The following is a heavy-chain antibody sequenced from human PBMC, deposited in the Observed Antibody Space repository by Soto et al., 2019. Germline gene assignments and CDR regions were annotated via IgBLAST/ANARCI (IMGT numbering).Heavy chain of an antibody. V-gene: IGHV1-69*01. CDR2: IFPKFGTT. CDR1: GDTDTNYV. CDR3: EAEMTFGKLSVV. J-gene: IGHJ6*02. D-gene: IGHD3-16*02. Sequence: QVQLVQAGAEVKKPGSSVKVSCKASGDTDTNYVISWVRQAPGQGLEWMGGIFPKFGTTYSAQKLQDRLTITADESTSTVYMQLSSLRLDDTAVYYCEAEMTFGKLSVVWGQGTTVTVSS.